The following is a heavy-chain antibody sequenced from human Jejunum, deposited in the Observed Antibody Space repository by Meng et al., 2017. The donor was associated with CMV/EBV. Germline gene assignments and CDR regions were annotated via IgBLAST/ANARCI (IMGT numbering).Heavy chain of an antibody. CDR2: ISRGYT. J-gene: IGHJ6*02. V-gene: IGHV3-21*01. CDR1: GVSFSSAT. CDR3: ARGNDFRYGMDV. D-gene: IGHD3-3*01. Sequence: SCAASGVSFSSATMNWVRQAPGKGLGWVSSISRGYTYYADSVKGRLTISGDNAKNSVYLQMNSLRAEDTAVYYCARGNDFRYGMDVWGQGTTVTVSS.